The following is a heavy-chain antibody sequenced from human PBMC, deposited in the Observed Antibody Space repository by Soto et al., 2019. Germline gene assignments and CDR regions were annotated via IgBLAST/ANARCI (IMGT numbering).Heavy chain of an antibody. CDR3: AILTTTVATTS. CDR1: GFTFSSYW. Sequence: GGSLRLSCAASGFTFSSYWMHWVRQAPGKGLVWVSRINSDGSSTSYADSVKGRFTISRDNAKNTLYLQMNSLRAEDTAAYYYAILTTTVATTSWGEGPLVTV. D-gene: IGHD4-17*01. V-gene: IGHV3-74*01. J-gene: IGHJ4*02. CDR2: INSDGSST.